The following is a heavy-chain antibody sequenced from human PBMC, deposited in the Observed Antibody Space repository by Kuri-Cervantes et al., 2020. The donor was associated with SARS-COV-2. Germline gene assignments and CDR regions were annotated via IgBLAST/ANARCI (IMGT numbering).Heavy chain of an antibody. CDR3: ANNGPKGYCSSTSCYIGGFQH. Sequence: GGSLRLSCAASGFTFSSYSMSWVRQAPGKGLEWVSSISSSSSYIYYADSVKGRFTISRDNSKNTLYLQMNSLRAEDTAVYYCANNGPKGYCSSTSCYIGGFQHWGQGTLVTVSS. CDR2: ISSSSSYI. D-gene: IGHD2-2*02. CDR1: GFTFSSYS. J-gene: IGHJ1*01. V-gene: IGHV3-21*01.